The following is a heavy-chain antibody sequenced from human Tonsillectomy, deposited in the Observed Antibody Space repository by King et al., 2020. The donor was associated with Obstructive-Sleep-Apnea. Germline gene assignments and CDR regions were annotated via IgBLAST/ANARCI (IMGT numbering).Heavy chain of an antibody. D-gene: IGHD4-17*01. CDR1: GFTVYDYA. CDR3: AKGMETVTTEVDY. J-gene: IGHJ4*02. V-gene: IGHV3-9*01. CDR2: ISWDNVIL. Sequence: VQLVESGGGVGQPGRSLRLSCAASGFTVYDYAMHWVRQAPGKGLALVPGISWDNVILGFGVSVNGRLTISRDNAKDSLYLQMNSLRAEDTALYYCAKGMETVTTEVDYWGQGTLVTVSS.